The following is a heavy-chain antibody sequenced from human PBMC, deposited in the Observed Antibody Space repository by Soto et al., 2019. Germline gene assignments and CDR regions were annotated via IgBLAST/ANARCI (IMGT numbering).Heavy chain of an antibody. J-gene: IGHJ4*02. CDR2: ISGSGGST. Sequence: GGSLRLSCAASGFTFSSYAMSWVRQAPGKGLEWVSAISGSGGSTYYADSVKGRFTISRDNSKNTLYRQRTSLRAEDTDVYYSAKGLIGWTYYFDYWGQGTLVTVSS. V-gene: IGHV3-23*01. CDR3: AKGLIGWTYYFDY. CDR1: GFTFSSYA. D-gene: IGHD6-19*01.